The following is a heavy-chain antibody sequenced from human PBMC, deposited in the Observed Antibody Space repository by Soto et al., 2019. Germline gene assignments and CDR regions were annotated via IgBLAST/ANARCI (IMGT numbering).Heavy chain of an antibody. CDR3: ATRTTLTTFDY. J-gene: IGHJ4*02. Sequence: QVQLQESGPGLVKPSQTLSLTCAVSGASVTRACSYWGWIRQRPGQGLEWIGYIYLDGTTYYNPSLKSRIIISADTSKNQFSLSLSLLTAADTAVYYCATRTTLTTFDYWGQGTLVTVSS. CDR1: GASVTRACSY. D-gene: IGHD4-17*01. V-gene: IGHV4-31*11. CDR2: IYLDGTT.